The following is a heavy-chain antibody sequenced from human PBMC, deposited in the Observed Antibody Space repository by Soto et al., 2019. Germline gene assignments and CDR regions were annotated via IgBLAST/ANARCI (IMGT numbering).Heavy chain of an antibody. J-gene: IGHJ3*02. Sequence: ASVKVSCKASGSTFSSYTISWVRQAPGQGLEWMGRIIPILGIANYAQKFQGRVTITADKSTSTAYMELSSLRSEDTAVYYCARESTIFGVVPIWGQGTRVTVSS. CDR2: IIPILGIA. CDR3: ARESTIFGVVPI. V-gene: IGHV1-69*04. D-gene: IGHD3-3*01. CDR1: GSTFSSYT.